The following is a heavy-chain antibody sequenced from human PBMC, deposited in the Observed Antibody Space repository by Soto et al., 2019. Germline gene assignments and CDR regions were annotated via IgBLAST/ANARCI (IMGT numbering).Heavy chain of an antibody. CDR3: ARGVAGTGFDL. J-gene: IGHJ4*02. CDR1: GDSVSSDTAA. Sequence: SQTLSLTCAISGDSVSSDTAAWNWIRSSPSRGLEWLGRTYYRSNWRHDYAVSVKSRITVNPDTSKNHFSLQLNSVTPDDTAVYYCARGVAGTGFDLWGQGTLVTVSS. D-gene: IGHD6-19*01. V-gene: IGHV6-1*01. CDR2: TYYRSNWRH.